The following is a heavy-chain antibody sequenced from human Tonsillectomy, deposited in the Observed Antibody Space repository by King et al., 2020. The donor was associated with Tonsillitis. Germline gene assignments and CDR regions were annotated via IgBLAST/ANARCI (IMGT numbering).Heavy chain of an antibody. D-gene: IGHD6-19*01. Sequence: VQLVQSGGGLVQPGGSLRLSCAASGFTFSDHWMHWVRQVPGEGRVWVSRINTDGSSTSYVDSVKGRFIISRDNAKNTLSLQMSSLRAEDTALYYCVRDQVAGTFDYWGRGTVVTVSS. CDR3: VRDQVAGTFDY. V-gene: IGHV3-74*01. CDR1: GFTFSDHW. J-gene: IGHJ4*02. CDR2: INTDGSST.